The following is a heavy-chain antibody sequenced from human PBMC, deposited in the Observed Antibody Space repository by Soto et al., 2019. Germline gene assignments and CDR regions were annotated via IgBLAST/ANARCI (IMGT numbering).Heavy chain of an antibody. V-gene: IGHV3-30*18. CDR3: AKVAVVTPHYYYYGMDV. D-gene: IGHD2-15*01. J-gene: IGHJ6*02. CDR1: GFTFSSYG. CDR2: ISYDGSNK. Sequence: QVQLVESGGGVVQPGRSLRLSCAASGFTFSSYGMHWVRQAPGKGLEWVAVISYDGSNKYYADSVKGRFTISRDNSKNTLYLQRNSLRAEDTAVYYCAKVAVVTPHYYYYGMDVWGQGTTVTVSS.